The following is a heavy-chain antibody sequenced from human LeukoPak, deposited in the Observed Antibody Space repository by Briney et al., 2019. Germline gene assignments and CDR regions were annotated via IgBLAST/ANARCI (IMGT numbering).Heavy chain of an antibody. CDR2: IYYSGST. CDR1: GGSISSYY. V-gene: IGHV4-59*01. CDR3: ARASMVRGVMHFDY. Sequence: SETLSLTCTVSGGSISSYYWSWNRQPPGKGLEWIGYIYYSGSTNYNPSLKSRVTISVDTSKNQFSLKLSSVTAADTAVYYCARASMVRGVMHFDYWGQGTLVTVSS. D-gene: IGHD3-10*01. J-gene: IGHJ4*02.